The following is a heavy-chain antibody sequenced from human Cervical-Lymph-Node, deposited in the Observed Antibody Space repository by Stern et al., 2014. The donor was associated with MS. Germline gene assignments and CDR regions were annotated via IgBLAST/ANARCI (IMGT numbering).Heavy chain of an antibody. J-gene: IGHJ6*02. CDR2: IFLNDEK. Sequence: QITLKESGPVLVKPTETLTLTCTVSGFSLSNARMGVSWIRQPPGKALEWLAHIFLNDEKSYSTSLKSRLTISKDTSKSQVVLTMTNMDPVDTATYYCARAPRIAARTYYYYGMDVWGQGTTVTVSS. V-gene: IGHV2-26*01. D-gene: IGHD6-6*01. CDR3: ARAPRIAARTYYYYGMDV. CDR1: GFSLSNARMG.